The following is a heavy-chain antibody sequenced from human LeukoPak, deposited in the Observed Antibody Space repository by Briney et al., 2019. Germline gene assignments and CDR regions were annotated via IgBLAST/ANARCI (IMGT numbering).Heavy chain of an antibody. CDR2: ISAYNGNT. CDR3: ARAPGITMIVVALDY. J-gene: IGHJ4*02. Sequence: ASVKVSCKASGYTSTSYGISWVRQAPGQGLEWMGWISAYNGNTNYAQKLQGRVTMTTDTSTSTAYMELRSLRSDDTAVYYCARAPGITMIVVALDYWGQGTLVTVSS. V-gene: IGHV1-18*01. CDR1: GYTSTSYG. D-gene: IGHD3-22*01.